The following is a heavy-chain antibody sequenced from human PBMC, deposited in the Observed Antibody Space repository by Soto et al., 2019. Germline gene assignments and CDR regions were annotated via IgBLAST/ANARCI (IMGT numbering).Heavy chain of an antibody. CDR1: GFTFNSYG. V-gene: IGHV3-30*03. Sequence: QVQLVESGGGVVQPGRSLRLSCAASGFTFNSYGMHWVRQGPGNGLEWVAFISYDSTKTYYADSVKGRFTISRDNSNSALYVQMNSLPGEDTAVYYCARTRSAWSDFHYSSLDVWGQGTTVTVSS. CDR3: ARTRSAWSDFHYSSLDV. J-gene: IGHJ6*02. D-gene: IGHD2-15*01. CDR2: ISYDSTKT.